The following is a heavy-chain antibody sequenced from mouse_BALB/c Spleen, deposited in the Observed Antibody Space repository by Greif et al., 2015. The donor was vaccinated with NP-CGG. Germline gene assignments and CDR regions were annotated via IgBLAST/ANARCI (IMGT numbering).Heavy chain of an antibody. CDR2: IYPGSGNT. J-gene: IGHJ4*01. CDR3: ARRTGTEAMDY. Sequence: QVQLKQSGPELVKPGASVKISCKASGYTFTDYYINWVKQKPGQGLEWIGWIYPGSGNTKYNEKFKGKATLTVDTSSSTAYMQLSSLTPEDTAVYFCARRTGTEAMDYWGQGTSVTVSS. CDR1: GYTFTDYY. D-gene: IGHD4-1*01. V-gene: IGHV1-84*02.